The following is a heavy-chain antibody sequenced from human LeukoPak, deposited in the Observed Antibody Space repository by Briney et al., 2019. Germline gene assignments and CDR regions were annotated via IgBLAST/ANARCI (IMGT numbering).Heavy chain of an antibody. CDR2: IYYSGST. V-gene: IGHV4-59*12. D-gene: IGHD3-3*01. CDR1: GGSISSYY. CDR3: ARDSGRDYDFWSGYYNWYFDL. Sequence: SETLSLTCTVSGGSISSYYWSWIRQPPGKGLEWIGYIYYSGSTNYNPSLKSRVTISVDTSKNQFSLKLSSVTAADTAVYYCARDSGRDYDFWSGYYNWYFDLWGRGTLVTVSS. J-gene: IGHJ2*01.